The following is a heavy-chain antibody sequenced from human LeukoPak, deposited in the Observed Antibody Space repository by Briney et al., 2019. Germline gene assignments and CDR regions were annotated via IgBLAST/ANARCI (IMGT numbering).Heavy chain of an antibody. CDR3: ARGGIAARLAD. J-gene: IGHJ4*02. CDR1: GGSFSGYY. Sequence: SETLSLTCAVYGGSFSGYYWSWIRQPPGKGLEWVGEINHSGSTNYNPSLKSRVTISVDTSKNQFSLKLNSVTAADTALYYCARGGIAARLADWGQGTLVTVSS. V-gene: IGHV4-34*01. D-gene: IGHD6-6*01. CDR2: INHSGST.